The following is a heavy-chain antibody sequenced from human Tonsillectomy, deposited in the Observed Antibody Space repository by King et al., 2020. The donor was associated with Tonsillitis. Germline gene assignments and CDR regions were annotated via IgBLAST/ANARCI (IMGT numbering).Heavy chain of an antibody. J-gene: IGHJ3*02. CDR2: IKQHGSEE. D-gene: IGHD5/OR15-5a*01. CDR1: GFTFSSYW. CDR3: ARPLTVVYAFDI. Sequence: VQLVESGGGLVQPGGSLRLSCAASGFTFSSYWMSWVRQAPGKGLEWVANIKQHGSEENYVDSVKGRFTISRDNAKNSLYLQMNSLTAEDTAVYYCARPLTVVYAFDIWGQGTTVTVSS. V-gene: IGHV3-7*01.